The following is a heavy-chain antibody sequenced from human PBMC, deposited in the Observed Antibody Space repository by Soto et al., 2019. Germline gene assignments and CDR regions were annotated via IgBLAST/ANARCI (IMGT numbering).Heavy chain of an antibody. D-gene: IGHD4-4*01. V-gene: IGHV4-4*02. CDR1: GGSISSSNW. CDR3: ARAYSNYLYYYYGMDV. CDR2: IYHSGST. J-gene: IGHJ6*02. Sequence: QVQLQESGPGLVKPSGTLSLTCAVSGGSISSSNWWSWVRQPPGKGLEWIGEIYHSGSTNYNPSLKRRVTISVDKSKNQFSLKLSSVTAADTAVYYCARAYSNYLYYYYGMDVWGQGTTVTVSS.